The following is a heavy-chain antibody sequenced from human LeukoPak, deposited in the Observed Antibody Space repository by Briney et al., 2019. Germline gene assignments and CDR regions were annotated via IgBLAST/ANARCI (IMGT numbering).Heavy chain of an antibody. Sequence: SETLSLTCAVYGGSFSGYYWSWIRQPPGKGLEWIGEINHSGSTNYNPSLKSRVTISVDTSKNQFSLKLSSVTAADTAVYYCARGVSSGWFFDYWGQGTLVTVSS. V-gene: IGHV4-34*01. D-gene: IGHD6-19*01. CDR2: INHSGST. CDR3: ARGVSSGWFFDY. J-gene: IGHJ4*02. CDR1: GGSFSGYY.